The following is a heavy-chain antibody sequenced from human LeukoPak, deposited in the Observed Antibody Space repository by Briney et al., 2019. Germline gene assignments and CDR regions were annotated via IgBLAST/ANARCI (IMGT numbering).Heavy chain of an antibody. CDR2: IYSSGST. Sequence: GGSLRLSCAASGFTVSSNYMSWVRQAPGKGLEWVSVIYSSGSTYYADSVKGRFTISRDNSKNTLYLQMKSLRAEDTAVYYCAKGEAPYDRTYSSSWYWAGLLDYWGQGTLVTVSS. CDR3: AKGEAPYDRTYSSSWYWAGLLDY. CDR1: GFTVSSNY. D-gene: IGHD6-13*01. J-gene: IGHJ4*02. V-gene: IGHV3-53*01.